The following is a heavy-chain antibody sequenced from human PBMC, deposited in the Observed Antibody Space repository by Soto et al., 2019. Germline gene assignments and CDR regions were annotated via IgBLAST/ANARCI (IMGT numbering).Heavy chain of an antibody. CDR2: IYYSGST. CDR3: ARIAARGLTRVIRLNYYYYMDV. D-gene: IGHD6-6*01. V-gene: IGHV4-59*01. CDR1: GGSISSYY. Sequence: SETLSLTCTVSGGSISSYYWSWIRQPPGKGLEWIGYIYYSGSTNYNPSLKSRVTISVDTSKNQFSLKLSSVTAADTAVYYCARIAARGLTRVIRLNYYYYMDVWGKGTTVTVSS. J-gene: IGHJ6*03.